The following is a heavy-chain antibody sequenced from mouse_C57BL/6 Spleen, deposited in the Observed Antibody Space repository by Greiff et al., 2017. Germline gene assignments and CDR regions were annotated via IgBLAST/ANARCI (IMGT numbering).Heavy chain of an antibody. CDR3: ARWDYSTLYAMDY. D-gene: IGHD1-1*01. V-gene: IGHV1-26*01. CDR2: INPNNGGT. Sequence: EVQLQQSGPELVKPGASVKISCKASGYTFTDYYMNWVKQSHGKSLEWIGDINPNNGGTSYNQKFKGKATLTVDKSSSTAYMELRSLTSEDSAVYYCARWDYSTLYAMDYWGQGTSVTVSS. CDR1: GYTFTDYY. J-gene: IGHJ4*01.